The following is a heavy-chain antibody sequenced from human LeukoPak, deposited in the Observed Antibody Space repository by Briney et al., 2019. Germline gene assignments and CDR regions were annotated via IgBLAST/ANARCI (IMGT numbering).Heavy chain of an antibody. V-gene: IGHV4-59*01. J-gene: IGHJ4*02. CDR3: ARLYCSGGSCYSGS. CDR2: IYYSGST. CDR1: GGSISSYY. Sequence: SETLSLTCTVSGGSISSYYWSWIRQPPGKGLEWIGYIYYSGSTNYNPSLKSRVTISVDTSKNQFSLKLSSVTAADTAVYYCARLYCSGGSCYSGSWGQGTLVTVSS. D-gene: IGHD2-15*01.